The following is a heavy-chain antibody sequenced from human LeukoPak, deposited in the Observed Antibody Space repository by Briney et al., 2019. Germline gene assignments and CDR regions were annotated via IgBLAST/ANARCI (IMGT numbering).Heavy chain of an antibody. V-gene: IGHV3-23*01. J-gene: IGHJ4*02. CDR3: AKDLITIFGVVTRTFDY. CDR2: ISGSGGST. CDR1: GFTFSSYA. Sequence: GGSLRLSCAASGFTFSSYAMSWVRQAPGKGLEWVSAISGSGGSTYYADSVKGRFTISRGNSKNTLYLQMNSLRAEDTAVYYCAKDLITIFGVVTRTFDYWGQGTLVTVSS. D-gene: IGHD3-3*01.